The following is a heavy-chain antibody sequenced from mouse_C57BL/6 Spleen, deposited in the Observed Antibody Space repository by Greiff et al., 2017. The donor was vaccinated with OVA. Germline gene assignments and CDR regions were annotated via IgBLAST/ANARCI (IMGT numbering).Heavy chain of an antibody. CDR1: GYAFTNYL. CDR2: INPGSGGT. Sequence: QVQLKESGAELVRPGTSVKVSCKASGYAFTNYLIEWVKQRPGQGLEWIGVINPGSGGTNYNEKFKGKATLTADKSSSTAYMQLSSLTSEDSAVYFCARWNGYYGAYWGQGTLVTVSA. CDR3: ARWNGYYGAY. V-gene: IGHV1-54*01. D-gene: IGHD2-3*01. J-gene: IGHJ3*01.